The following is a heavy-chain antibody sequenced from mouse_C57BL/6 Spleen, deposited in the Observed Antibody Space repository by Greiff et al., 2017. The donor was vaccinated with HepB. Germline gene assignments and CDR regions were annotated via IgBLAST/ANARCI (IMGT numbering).Heavy chain of an antibody. J-gene: IGHJ2*01. Sequence: EVKVEESGPGLVKPSQSLSLTCSVTGYSITSGYYWNWIRQFPGNKLEWMGYISYDGSNNYNPSLKNRISITRDTSKNQFFLKLNSVTTEDTATYYCARHYDYDEGDYWGQGTTLTVSS. CDR2: ISYDGSN. CDR3: ARHYDYDEGDY. V-gene: IGHV3-6*01. D-gene: IGHD2-4*01. CDR1: GYSITSGYY.